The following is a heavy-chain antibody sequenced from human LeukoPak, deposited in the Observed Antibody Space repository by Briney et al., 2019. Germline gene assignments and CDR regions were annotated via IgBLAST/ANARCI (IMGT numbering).Heavy chain of an antibody. V-gene: IGHV1-8*02. CDR1: GYTFTGYY. CDR3: ARGEGPPSYYDFWSGYYTGGRRTWFDP. D-gene: IGHD3-3*01. Sequence: GASVKVSCKASGYTFTGYYMHWVRQAPGQGLEWMGWMNPNSGNTGYAQKFQGRDTMTRNTSISTAYMELSSLRSEDTAVYYCARGEGPPSYYDFWSGYYTGGRRTWFDPWGQGTLVTVSS. J-gene: IGHJ5*02. CDR2: MNPNSGNT.